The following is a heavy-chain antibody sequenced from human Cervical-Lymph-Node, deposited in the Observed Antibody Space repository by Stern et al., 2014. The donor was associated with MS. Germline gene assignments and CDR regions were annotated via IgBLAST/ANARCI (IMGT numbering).Heavy chain of an antibody. V-gene: IGHV3-53*01. J-gene: IGHJ3*02. CDR1: GFTVSNNY. Sequence: EVQLVESGGGLIQPWGSLRLSCAAPGFTVSNNYMSWVRQAPGKGLEWVSLIYTDASTYYAGSVKGRFTISRDRSKNKLFLQMNSLRAEDTAVYYCARAIFGVNTAAMAPDAFDTWGQGTMVTVSS. D-gene: IGHD3-3*01. CDR2: IYTDAST. CDR3: ARAIFGVNTAAMAPDAFDT.